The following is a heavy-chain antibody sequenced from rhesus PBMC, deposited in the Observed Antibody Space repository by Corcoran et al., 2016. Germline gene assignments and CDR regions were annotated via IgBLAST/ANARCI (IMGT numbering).Heavy chain of an antibody. V-gene: IGHV3-14*01. CDR1: GFTFSSYW. D-gene: IGHD2-15*01. CDR3: AGEFSTTDY. CDR2: INSAGSST. J-gene: IGHJ4*01. Sequence: EVQLVESGGGLAKPGGSLRLSCAASGFTFSSYWLHWVRQATGKGLEWVLGINSAGSSTYYGESVKGRFTISRENAKNTLYLQMDGLRPEDTAVYYCAGEFSTTDYWGQGVLVTVSS.